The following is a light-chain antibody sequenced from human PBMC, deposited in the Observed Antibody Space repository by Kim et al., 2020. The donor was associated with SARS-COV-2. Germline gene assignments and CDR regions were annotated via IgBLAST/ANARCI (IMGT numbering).Light chain of an antibody. CDR1: SLRSYY. V-gene: IGLV3-19*01. CDR3: NSRDSSGNHR. Sequence: SSELTQDPAVSVALGQTVRITCQGDSLRSYYASWYQQKPGQAPVLVIYGKNNRPSGRPARFSGSSSGNTASLTITGAQAEDEADYYCNSRDSSGNHRFGG. CDR2: GKN. J-gene: IGLJ2*01.